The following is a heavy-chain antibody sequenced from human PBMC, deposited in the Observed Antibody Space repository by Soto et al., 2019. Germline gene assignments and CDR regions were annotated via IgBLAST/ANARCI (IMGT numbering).Heavy chain of an antibody. Sequence: SETLSLTCTVSGGSISSSSYYWGWIRQPPGKGLEWIGSIYYSGSTYYNPSLKSRVTISVDTSKNQFSLKLSSVTAADTAVYYCARRPPRYCSGGSCYGFDYWGQGTLVTVSP. J-gene: IGHJ4*02. CDR3: ARRPPRYCSGGSCYGFDY. CDR1: GGSISSSSYY. D-gene: IGHD2-15*01. V-gene: IGHV4-39*01. CDR2: IYYSGST.